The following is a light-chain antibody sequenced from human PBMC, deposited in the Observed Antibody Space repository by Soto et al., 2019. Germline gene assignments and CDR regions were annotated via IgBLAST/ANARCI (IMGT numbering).Light chain of an antibody. CDR2: YDS. V-gene: IGLV3-21*04. CDR3: QVWDIMTDNNV. Sequence: SYELTQPPSVSVAPEKTATITCGGNNIGNKRVHWYRQKPGQAPVLLISYDSDRPSGIPERFSGSNSENTATQTISRVEAGDEADYYCQVWDIMTDNNVVGSGTKVTVL. J-gene: IGLJ1*01. CDR1: NIGNKR.